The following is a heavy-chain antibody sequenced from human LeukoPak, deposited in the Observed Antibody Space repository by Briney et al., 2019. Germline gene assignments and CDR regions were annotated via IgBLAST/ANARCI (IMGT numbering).Heavy chain of an antibody. D-gene: IGHD3-3*01. CDR1: GGSISSYY. J-gene: IGHJ4*02. V-gene: IGHV4-59*01. Sequence: PSETLSLTCTVSGGSISSYYWSWIRQPPGKGLEWIGYIYYSGSTNYNPSLKSRVTISVDTSKNQFSLKLSSVTAADTAVYYCARRGHDFWSGYYFGFDYWGQGTLVTVSS. CDR2: IYYSGST. CDR3: ARRGHDFWSGYYFGFDY.